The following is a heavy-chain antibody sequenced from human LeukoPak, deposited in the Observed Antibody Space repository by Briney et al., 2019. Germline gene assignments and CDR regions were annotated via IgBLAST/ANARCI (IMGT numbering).Heavy chain of an antibody. J-gene: IGHJ1*01. CDR3: AKDPGATIFGVVIYFEYFQH. Sequence: GGSLRLSCAASGFTFSSYGMHWVRQAPGKGLEWVAVISYDGSNKYYADSVKGRFTISRDDSKNTLYLQMNSLRAEDTAVYYCAKDPGATIFGVVIYFEYFQHWGQGTLVTVSS. CDR2: ISYDGSNK. D-gene: IGHD3-3*01. V-gene: IGHV3-30*18. CDR1: GFTFSSYG.